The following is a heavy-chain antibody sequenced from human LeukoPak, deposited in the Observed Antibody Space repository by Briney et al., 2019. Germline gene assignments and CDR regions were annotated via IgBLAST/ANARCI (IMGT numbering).Heavy chain of an antibody. D-gene: IGHD1-26*01. CDR1: GYMFTAHH. CDR2: INPSGGDT. CDR3: ARGSSGSYYIGDY. V-gene: IGHV1-46*01. Sequence: ASVKVSCKASGYMFTAHHIHWVRLAHGQGLEWMGTINPSGGDTNYAQKFQGRVTITADKSTSTAYMELSSLRSEDTAVYYCARGSSGSYYIGDYWGQGTLVTVSS. J-gene: IGHJ4*02.